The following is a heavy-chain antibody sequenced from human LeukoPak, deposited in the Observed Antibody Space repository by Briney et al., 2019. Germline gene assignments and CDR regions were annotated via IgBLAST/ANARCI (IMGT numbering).Heavy chain of an antibody. V-gene: IGHV3-23*01. CDR2: ISGSGGST. Sequence: HPGGSLRLSCAASGFTFSSYGMSWVRQAPGKGLEWVSAISGSGGSTYYADSVKGRFTISRDNSKNTLYLQMNSLRAEDTALYYCARARYYDSSGRYYFDYWGQGTLVTVSS. J-gene: IGHJ4*02. CDR3: ARARYYDSSGRYYFDY. CDR1: GFTFSSYG. D-gene: IGHD3-22*01.